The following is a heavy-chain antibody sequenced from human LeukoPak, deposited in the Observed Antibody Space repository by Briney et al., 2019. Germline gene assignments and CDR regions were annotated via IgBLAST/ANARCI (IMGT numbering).Heavy chain of an antibody. Sequence: GGSLRLSCSASGFTFDDYAMYWVRQTPEKGLELVAGISWNSGDIVYADSVKGRFTISRDNAKNTLYLRMNSLRAEDTAVYYCARVYVGSTTTCPFDYWGQGTLVTVSS. CDR3: ARVYVGSTTTCPFDY. D-gene: IGHD3-16*01. CDR2: ISWNSGDI. J-gene: IGHJ4*02. V-gene: IGHV3-9*01. CDR1: GFTFDDYA.